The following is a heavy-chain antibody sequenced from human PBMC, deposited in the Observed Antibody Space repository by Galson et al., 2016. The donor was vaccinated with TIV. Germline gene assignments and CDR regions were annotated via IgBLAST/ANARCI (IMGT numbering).Heavy chain of an antibody. V-gene: IGHV2-70*11. CDR3: ARASSDYFYNYGMDV. J-gene: IGHJ6*02. D-gene: IGHD6-19*01. CDR2: IDGDDDT. CDR1: GFSLSRSRMC. Sequence: PALVKPTQTLTLTCTFSGFSLSRSRMCVTWMRQPPGKALEWLARIDGDDDTYYNNFLATRLFITKYTSRNQVVLTLTNLDPADTATYYCARASSDYFYNYGMDVWGQGTTVTVS.